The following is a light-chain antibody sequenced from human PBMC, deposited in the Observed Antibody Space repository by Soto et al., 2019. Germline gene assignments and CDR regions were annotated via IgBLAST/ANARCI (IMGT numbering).Light chain of an antibody. CDR1: SSNIESNY. CDR3: TVWDDSLRGRL. Sequence: QSVLTQPPSASGTPGQRITISCSGNSSNIESNYVYWYQQLPGTAPRLLIYRNNQRPSGVPDRFSGSKSGTSASLAISALRSEDEADYYCTVWDDSLRGRLFGGGTKVTVL. CDR2: RNN. V-gene: IGLV1-47*01. J-gene: IGLJ2*01.